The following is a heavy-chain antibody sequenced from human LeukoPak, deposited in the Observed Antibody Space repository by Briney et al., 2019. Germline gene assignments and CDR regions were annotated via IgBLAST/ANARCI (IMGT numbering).Heavy chain of an antibody. Sequence: ASVKVSCKASGYTFIDYYVHWVRQAPGQGLEWMGWINPNSGGTNYAQKFQGRLTLTRDTSVSTSDMELSILRSDDTAVYYCARVLGVGASRYMDVWGKGTTVTVSS. D-gene: IGHD1-26*01. CDR1: GYTFIDYY. CDR2: INPNSGGT. V-gene: IGHV1-2*02. J-gene: IGHJ6*03. CDR3: ARVLGVGASRYMDV.